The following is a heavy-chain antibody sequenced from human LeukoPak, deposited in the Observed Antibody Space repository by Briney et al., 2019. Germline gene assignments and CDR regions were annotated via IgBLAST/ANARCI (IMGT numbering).Heavy chain of an antibody. J-gene: IGHJ4*02. D-gene: IGHD3-16*01. V-gene: IGHV4-59*01. CDR1: GGSISSYY. CDR2: IYYSGNT. CDR3: ARGELGYFDY. Sequence: KSSETLSPTCTVSGGSISSYYCNWIRQPPGKGLEWIGYIYYSGNTNYNPSLKSRLTISLDTSKNQFSLKMSSVTAADTAVYYCARGELGYFDYWGQGTLVTVSS.